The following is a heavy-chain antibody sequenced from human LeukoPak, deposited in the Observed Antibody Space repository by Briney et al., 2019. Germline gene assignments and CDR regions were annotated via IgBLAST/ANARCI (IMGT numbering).Heavy chain of an antibody. Sequence: PSETLSLTCAVYGGSFSGYYWSWIRQPPGKGLEWIGEINHSGSTNYNPSLKSRVTISVDTSKNQFSLKLGSVTAADTAVYYCARAIPLDYWGQGTLVTVSS. V-gene: IGHV4-34*01. CDR2: INHSGST. D-gene: IGHD2-2*02. J-gene: IGHJ4*02. CDR3: ARAIPLDY. CDR1: GGSFSGYY.